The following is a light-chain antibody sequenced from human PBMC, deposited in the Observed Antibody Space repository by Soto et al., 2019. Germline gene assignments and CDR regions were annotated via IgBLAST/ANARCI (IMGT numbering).Light chain of an antibody. CDR3: QSYDSSKWV. V-gene: IGLV6-57*03. Sequence: NFMLTQPHSVSESPGKTVTISCTRSSGSIASNYVQWYQQHPGSAPTTVIYEDNQRPSGVPDRFSGSIDSSSNSASLTISGLKTEDEADYYCQSYDSSKWVFGGGTKLTVL. CDR2: EDN. CDR1: SGSIASNY. J-gene: IGLJ2*01.